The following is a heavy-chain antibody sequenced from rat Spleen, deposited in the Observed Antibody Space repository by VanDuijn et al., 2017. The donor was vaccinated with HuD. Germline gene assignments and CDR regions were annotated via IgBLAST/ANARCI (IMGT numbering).Heavy chain of an antibody. CDR3: AKDMSRTIAARSYWYVDF. V-gene: IGHV5S13*01. Sequence: EVQLVESGGGLVQPGRSLKLSCAASGFTFSNYGMAWVRQTPTKGLEWVASISTGGGNTYYRDSVKGRFTISRDNAKSTLYLQMDSLRSEDTATYYCAKDMSRTIAARSYWYVDFWGPGTMVTVSS. CDR1: GFTFSNYG. CDR2: ISTGGGNT. J-gene: IGHJ1*01. D-gene: IGHD1-2*01.